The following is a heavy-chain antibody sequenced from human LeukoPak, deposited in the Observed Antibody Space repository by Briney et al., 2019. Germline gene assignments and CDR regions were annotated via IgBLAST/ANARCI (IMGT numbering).Heavy chain of an antibody. V-gene: IGHV1-69*06. D-gene: IGHD3-22*01. CDR1: GGTFSSYA. CDR2: IIPIFGTA. CDR3: ARDLGYYDSTPFDY. Sequence: ASVKVSCKASGGTFSSYAISWVRQAPGQGLELMGRIIPIFGTANYAQKFQGRVTITADKSTSTAYMELSSLRSEDTAVYYCARDLGYYDSTPFDYWGQGTLVTVSS. J-gene: IGHJ4*02.